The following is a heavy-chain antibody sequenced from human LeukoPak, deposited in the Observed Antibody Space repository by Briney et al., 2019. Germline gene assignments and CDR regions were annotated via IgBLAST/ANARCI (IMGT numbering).Heavy chain of an antibody. CDR1: GYTFTSYG. CDR2: ISAYNGNT. J-gene: IGHJ3*02. V-gene: IGHV1-18*01. D-gene: IGHD1-26*01. CDR3: AREIPTGSGSYGGMDI. Sequence: ASVKVSCKASGYTFTSYGISWVRQAPGQGLEWMGWISAYNGNTNYAQKLQGRVTMTTDTSTSTAYMELRSLRSDDTAVYYCAREIPTGSGSYGGMDIWGQGTMVTVSS.